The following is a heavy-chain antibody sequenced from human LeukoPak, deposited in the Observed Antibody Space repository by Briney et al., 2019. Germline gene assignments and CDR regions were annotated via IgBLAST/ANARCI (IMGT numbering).Heavy chain of an antibody. Sequence: GASVKVSCKASGGTFSSYAISRVRQAPGQGLEWMGGIIPIFGTANYAQKFQGRVTITTDESTSTAYMELSSLRSEDTAVYYCARNTGLYYFDYWGQGTLVTVSS. V-gene: IGHV1-69*05. D-gene: IGHD1-14*01. CDR1: GGTFSSYA. J-gene: IGHJ4*02. CDR3: ARNTGLYYFDY. CDR2: IIPIFGTA.